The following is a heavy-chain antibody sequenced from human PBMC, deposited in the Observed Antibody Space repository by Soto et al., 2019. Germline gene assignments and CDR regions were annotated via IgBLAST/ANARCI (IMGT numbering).Heavy chain of an antibody. J-gene: IGHJ4*02. D-gene: IGHD3-22*01. V-gene: IGHV3-30*18. Sequence: GGSLRLSCAASGFTFSSYGMHWVRQAPGKGLEWVAVISYDGSNKYYADSVKGRFTISRDNSKNTLYLQMNSLRAEDTAVYYCAKDRSLVYDSSGYSPSVYFDYWGQGTLVTVSS. CDR2: ISYDGSNK. CDR3: AKDRSLVYDSSGYSPSVYFDY. CDR1: GFTFSSYG.